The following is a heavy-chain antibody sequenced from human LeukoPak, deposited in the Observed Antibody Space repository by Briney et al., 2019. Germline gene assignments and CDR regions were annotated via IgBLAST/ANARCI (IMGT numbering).Heavy chain of an antibody. J-gene: IGHJ4*02. CDR1: GFTFDDYA. V-gene: IGHV3-9*03. CDR2: ISWDGGSI. Sequence: GWSLRLPCTASGFTFDDYAMHWVRQAPAKGLEGVSGISWDGGSIGHADSAKGRFTISRDNAKDSLYLQMNSLRAEDMALYYCAKGAGLYDSSGYSYFDYWGQGTLVTVSS. CDR3: AKGAGLYDSSGYSYFDY. D-gene: IGHD3-22*01.